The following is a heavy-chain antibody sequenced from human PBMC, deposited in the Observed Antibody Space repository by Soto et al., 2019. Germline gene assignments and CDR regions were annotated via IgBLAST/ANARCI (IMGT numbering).Heavy chain of an antibody. CDR2: ISYDGSNK. J-gene: IGHJ4*02. CDR1: GFTFSSYG. D-gene: IGHD3-10*01. CDR3: APWFGAFDY. Sequence: QVQLVESGGGVVQPGRSLRLSCAASGFTFSSYGMHWVRQAPGKGLEWVAVISYDGSNKYYADSVKGRFTISRDNSKNTLYLQMNSLRAEDTAVYYCAPWFGAFDYWGQGTLVPSPQ. V-gene: IGHV3-30*03.